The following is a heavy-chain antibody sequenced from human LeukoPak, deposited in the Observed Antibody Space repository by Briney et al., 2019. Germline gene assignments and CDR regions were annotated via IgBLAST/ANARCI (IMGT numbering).Heavy chain of an antibody. J-gene: IGHJ3*02. CDR3: ARVASSGNDAFDI. Sequence: GASVKVSCKASGYTFTGYYMHWVRQAPGQGLKWMGWINPNSGGTNYAQKFQGRVTMTRDTSTSTVYMELSSLRSEDTAVYYCARVASSGNDAFDIWGQGTMVTVSS. CDR1: GYTFTGYY. CDR2: INPNSGGT. V-gene: IGHV1-2*02. D-gene: IGHD3-10*01.